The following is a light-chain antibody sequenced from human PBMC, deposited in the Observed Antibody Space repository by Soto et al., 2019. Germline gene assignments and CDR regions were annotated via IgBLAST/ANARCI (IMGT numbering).Light chain of an antibody. J-gene: IGKJ1*01. CDR1: QSVSSY. CDR2: GGS. CDR3: QQYDSSPRT. Sequence: EIVLTQSPATLSLSRGERARLSCRASQSVSSYLAWYQQKPGQAPRLLIYGGSSRATGIPDRFSGSGSGTDFTLTISRLEPEDFAVYWCQQYDSSPRTFGQGTKVDI. V-gene: IGKV3-20*01.